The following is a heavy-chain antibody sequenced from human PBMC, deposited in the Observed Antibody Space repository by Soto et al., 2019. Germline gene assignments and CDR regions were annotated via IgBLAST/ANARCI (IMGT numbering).Heavy chain of an antibody. CDR3: ARPSSGWSHFDY. CDR1: GGSISSSSYY. Sequence: NPSETLSLTCTVSGGSISSSSYYWGWIRQPPGKGLEWIGSIYYSGSTYYNPSLKSRVTISVDTSKNQFSLKLSSVTAADTAVYYCARPSSGWSHFDYWGQGTLVTVSS. CDR2: IYYSGST. D-gene: IGHD6-19*01. J-gene: IGHJ4*02. V-gene: IGHV4-39*01.